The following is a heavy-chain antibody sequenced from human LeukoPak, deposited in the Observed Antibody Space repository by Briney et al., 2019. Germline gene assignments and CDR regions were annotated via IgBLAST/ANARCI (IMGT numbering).Heavy chain of an antibody. CDR3: ARDAYSGSYYGDGAFDI. CDR1: GFTFSSYS. J-gene: IGHJ3*02. V-gene: IGHV3-21*01. Sequence: PGGSLRLSCAASGFTFSSYSMNWVRQAPGKGLEWVSSISSSSSYIYYADSVKGRFTISRDNAKNSLYLQMNSLRAEDTAVYYCARDAYSGSYYGDGAFDIWGQGTTVTVSS. D-gene: IGHD1-26*01. CDR2: ISSSSSYI.